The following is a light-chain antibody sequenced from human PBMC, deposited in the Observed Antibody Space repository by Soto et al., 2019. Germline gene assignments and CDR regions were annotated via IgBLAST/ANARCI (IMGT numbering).Light chain of an antibody. CDR1: SRDVGVYNY. V-gene: IGLV2-11*01. CDR3: SSSAGSNWV. CDR2: DVS. Sequence: QSALNQPRSASGSPGQSVTLSCTGTSRDVGVYNYISWYQHHPGKAPILMIYDVSIRPSGVPDRFSGSKSGNTAFLTISGLPAEEAADYYCSSSAGSNWVFGGGTKVTVL. J-gene: IGLJ3*02.